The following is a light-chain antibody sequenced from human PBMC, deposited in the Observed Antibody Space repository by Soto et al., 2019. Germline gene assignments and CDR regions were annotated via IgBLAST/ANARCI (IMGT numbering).Light chain of an antibody. V-gene: IGLV2-14*03. Sequence: QSALTQPATVSGSPGQSITISCTGTSSDIGTYDYVSWYQHHPHKAPKVMIYDVSKRPSGLSNRFSGSKSGNTASLTISGLQAEDEADYYCMSYTTTTSWVFGGGTKLTVL. CDR2: DVS. CDR1: SSDIGTYDY. J-gene: IGLJ3*02. CDR3: MSYTTTTSWV.